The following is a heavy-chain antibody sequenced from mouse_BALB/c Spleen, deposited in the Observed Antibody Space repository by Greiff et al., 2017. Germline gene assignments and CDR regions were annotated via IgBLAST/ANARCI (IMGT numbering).Heavy chain of an antibody. J-gene: IGHJ4*01. CDR3: AREGIGSPYAMDY. CDR2: INPYNGDT. V-gene: IGHV1-20*02. D-gene: IGHD1-1*01. CDR1: GYSFTGYF. Sequence: VHVKQSGPELVKPGASVKISCKASGYSFTGYFMNWVMQSHGKSLEWIGRINPYNGDTFYNQKFKGKATLTVDKSSSTAHMELRSLASEDSAVYYCAREGIGSPYAMDYWGQGTSVTVSS.